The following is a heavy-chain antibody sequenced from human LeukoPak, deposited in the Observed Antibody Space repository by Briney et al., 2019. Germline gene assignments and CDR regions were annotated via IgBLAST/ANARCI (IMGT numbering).Heavy chain of an antibody. CDR1: GFTFSSYA. CDR3: AKESSAHYYFDY. V-gene: IGHV3-23*01. D-gene: IGHD3-10*01. Sequence: GGSLRLSCAASGFTFSSYAMSWVRQSPGKGLEWVSAISGSGGATYYADSVKGRFTISRDNSRNTLYLQMNSLRAEDTALYYCAKESSAHYYFDYWGQGTLVTVSS. CDR2: ISGSGGAT. J-gene: IGHJ4*02.